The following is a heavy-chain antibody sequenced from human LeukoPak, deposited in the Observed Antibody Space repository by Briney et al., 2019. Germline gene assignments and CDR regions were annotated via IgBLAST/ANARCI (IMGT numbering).Heavy chain of an antibody. CDR2: ISAYNGNT. Sequence: ASVKVSCKASGYTFTSYGISWVRQAPGQGLEWMGWISAYNGNTNYAQKLQGRVTMTTDTSTSTAYMELRSLRSDDTAVYYCARISRGPGYYYYGMDAWGQGTTVTVSS. J-gene: IGHJ6*02. V-gene: IGHV1-18*01. D-gene: IGHD2-15*01. CDR3: ARISRGPGYYYYGMDA. CDR1: GYTFTSYG.